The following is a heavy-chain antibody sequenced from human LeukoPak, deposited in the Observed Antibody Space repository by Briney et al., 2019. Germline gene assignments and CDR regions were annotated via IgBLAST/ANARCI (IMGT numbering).Heavy chain of an antibody. D-gene: IGHD2-2*01. CDR2: ISAYNGNT. CDR1: GYTFTSYG. V-gene: IGHV1-18*01. Sequence: ASVKVSCKASGYTFTSYGISWVRQAPGQGLELRGWISAYNGNTNYAQKLQGRVTMTTDTSTSTAYMELRSLRSDDTAVYYCARGPCSSTSCHVSYYYYMDVWGKGTTVTVSS. CDR3: ARGPCSSTSCHVSYYYYMDV. J-gene: IGHJ6*03.